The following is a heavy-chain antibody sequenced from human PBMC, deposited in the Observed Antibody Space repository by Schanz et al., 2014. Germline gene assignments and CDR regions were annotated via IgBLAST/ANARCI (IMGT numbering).Heavy chain of an antibody. Sequence: QVQLQESGPGLVKPSETLSLTCTVSGDSISTSYYWGWIRQPPGKGLEWIGSVYYSGGSYYNPSLKTRVTMSVDTSKNQFSLKLSSVTAADTAVYYCARDRGYDFSFDPWGQGTLVTVSS. CDR3: ARDRGYDFSFDP. V-gene: IGHV4-38-2*02. CDR1: GDSISTSYY. D-gene: IGHD3-3*01. J-gene: IGHJ5*02. CDR2: VYYSGGS.